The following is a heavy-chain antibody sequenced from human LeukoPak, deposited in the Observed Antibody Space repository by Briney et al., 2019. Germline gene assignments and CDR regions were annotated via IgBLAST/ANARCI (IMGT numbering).Heavy chain of an antibody. CDR3: ARDRWELLGPFDY. CDR2: IWYDGSNK. CDR1: GFTFSSYG. V-gene: IGHV3-33*01. D-gene: IGHD1-26*01. J-gene: IGHJ4*02. Sequence: GRSLRLSCAASGFTFSSYGMHWVRQAPGKGLEWVPVIWYDGSNKYYADSVKGRFTISRDNSKNTLYLQMNSLRAEDTAVYYCARDRWELLGPFDYWGQGTLVTVSS.